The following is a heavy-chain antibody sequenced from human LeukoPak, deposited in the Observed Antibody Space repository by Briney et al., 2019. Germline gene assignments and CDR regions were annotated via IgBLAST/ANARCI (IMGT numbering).Heavy chain of an antibody. V-gene: IGHV4-61*02. CDR1: GGSISSSSYY. CDR3: ARTGYCSSTSCYQPSLDYYYYGMDV. CDR2: IYTSGST. Sequence: SETLSLTCTASGGSISSSSYYWGWIRQPAGKGLEWIGRIYTSGSTNYNPSLKSRVTMSVDTSKNQFSLKLSSVTAADTAVYYCARTGYCSSTSCYQPSLDYYYYGMDVWGQGTTVTVSS. J-gene: IGHJ6*02. D-gene: IGHD2-2*01.